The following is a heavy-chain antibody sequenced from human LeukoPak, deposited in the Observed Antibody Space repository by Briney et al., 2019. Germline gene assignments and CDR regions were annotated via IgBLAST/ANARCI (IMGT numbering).Heavy chain of an antibody. CDR1: GFTFSRYA. CDR2: ISYDGDIQ. D-gene: IGHD2-15*01. J-gene: IGHJ4*02. CDR3: ARESSDCSGGSCYDHFVY. V-gene: IGHV3-30*04. Sequence: GTSLRLSCAASGFTFSRYAMHWVRQAPDKGLEWVAFISYDGDIQFYPDSVEGRFTISRDNSKSTLYLQVNSLRADDTAVYYCARESSDCSGGSCYDHFVYWGQGTLVAVSS.